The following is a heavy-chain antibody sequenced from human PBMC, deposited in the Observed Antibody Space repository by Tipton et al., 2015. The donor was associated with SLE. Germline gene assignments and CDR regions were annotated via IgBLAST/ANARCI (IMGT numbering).Heavy chain of an antibody. D-gene: IGHD3-10*01. CDR3: ARDSRDLKAMVRGAFDY. Sequence: SLRLSCAASGFTFSSYWMTWVRQTPGKGLEWVANINQDGGEKYYADSVKGRFTISRDNSKNTLYLQMNSLRAEDTAVYYCARDSRDLKAMVRGAFDYWGQGTLVTVSS. CDR2: INQDGGEK. CDR1: GFTFSSYW. J-gene: IGHJ4*02. V-gene: IGHV3-7*01.